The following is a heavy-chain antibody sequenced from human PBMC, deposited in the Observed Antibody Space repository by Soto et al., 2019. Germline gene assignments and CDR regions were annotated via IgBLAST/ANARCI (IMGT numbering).Heavy chain of an antibody. D-gene: IGHD5-18*01. J-gene: IGHJ6*03. CDR1: GGSISSYY. CDR2: IYYSGST. V-gene: IGHV4-59*01. Sequence: SETLSLTCTVSGGSISSYYWGWIRQPPGKGLEWIGYIYYSGSTNYNPSLKSRVTISVDTSKNQFSLKLSSVTAADTAVYYCARTTGIQYYYYMDVWGKGTTVTVSS. CDR3: ARTTGIQYYYYMDV.